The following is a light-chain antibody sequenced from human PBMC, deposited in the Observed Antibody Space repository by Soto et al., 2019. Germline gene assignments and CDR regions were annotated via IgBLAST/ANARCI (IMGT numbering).Light chain of an antibody. J-gene: IGKJ1*01. V-gene: IGKV1-5*03. CDR3: QQYDTYPRT. CDR1: QSISNW. Sequence: IQMTQSPSTLPASVGDRVTITCRASQSISNWLAWYQQKPGKAPKLLIFKASTLESGVPSRFSGSGSGTEFTLNISSLQPDDFATYHCQQYDTYPRTFGQGTKVDIK. CDR2: KAS.